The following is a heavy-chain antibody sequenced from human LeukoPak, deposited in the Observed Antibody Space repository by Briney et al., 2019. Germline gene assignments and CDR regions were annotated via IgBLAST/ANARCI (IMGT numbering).Heavy chain of an antibody. CDR2: IKQDGSEK. D-gene: IGHD3-10*01. Sequence: GGSLRVSCTASGFTFRSYWMSWVRQAPGKGLEWVANIKQDGSEKYYVDSVKGRFTISRDNAKNSLYLQMNSLRAEDTAVYYCARVSGSFGATMVRGVIIRGTFDYWGQGTLVTVSS. CDR1: GFTFRSYW. J-gene: IGHJ4*02. V-gene: IGHV3-7*01. CDR3: ARVSGSFGATMVRGVIIRGTFDY.